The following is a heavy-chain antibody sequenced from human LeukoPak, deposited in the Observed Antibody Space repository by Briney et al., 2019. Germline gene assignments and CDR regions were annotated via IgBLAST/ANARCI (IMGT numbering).Heavy chain of an antibody. CDR2: ISAYNGNT. CDR1: GYTFTSYG. D-gene: IGHD1-26*01. J-gene: IGHJ6*02. CDR3: ARDRIVGATKWVYYYGMDA. Sequence: GASVKVSCKASGYTFTSYGISWVRQAPGQGLEWMGWISAYNGNTNYAQKLQGRVTMTTDTSTSTAYMELRSLRSDDTAVYYCARDRIVGATKWVYYYGMDAWGQGTTVTVSS. V-gene: IGHV1-18*01.